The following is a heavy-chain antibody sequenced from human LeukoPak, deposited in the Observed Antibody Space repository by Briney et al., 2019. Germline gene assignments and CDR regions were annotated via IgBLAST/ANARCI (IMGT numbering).Heavy chain of an antibody. CDR1: GGSIISSNYY. Sequence: SETLSLTCSVSGGSIISSNYYWGWIRQPPGKGLEWIGSIYQSGSGSSYYNPSLKGRVTISGGTSKNQFFLRLSSVTAADTAVYYCASTLRFLPYRRFDYWGQGTLVTVPS. V-gene: IGHV4-39*01. CDR3: ASTLRFLPYRRFDY. D-gene: IGHD3-3*01. CDR2: IYQSGSGSS. J-gene: IGHJ4*02.